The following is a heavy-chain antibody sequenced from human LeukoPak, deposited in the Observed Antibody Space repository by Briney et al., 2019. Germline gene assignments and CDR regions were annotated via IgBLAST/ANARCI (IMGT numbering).Heavy chain of an antibody. CDR2: FNPDSGGT. V-gene: IGHV1-2*02. CDR3: ARGYCSGGSCHLGYYYYGMDV. D-gene: IGHD2-15*01. Sequence: ASVKVSCKASGYTFTGYYTHWVRQAPGQGLEWMGWFNPDSGGTSYAQKFQGRVTMTRDTSISTAYMELSRLTSDDTAVYYCARGYCSGGSCHLGYYYYGMDVWGQGTTVTVSS. J-gene: IGHJ6*02. CDR1: GYTFTGYY.